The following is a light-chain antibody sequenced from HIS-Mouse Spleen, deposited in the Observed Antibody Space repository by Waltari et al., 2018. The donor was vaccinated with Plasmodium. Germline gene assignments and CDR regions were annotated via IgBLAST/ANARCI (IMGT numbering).Light chain of an antibody. CDR1: QSVGSN. Sequence: EIVMTQSPATLSVSPEERATLSCMTSQSVGSNLAWYQQKPGQAPRLLIYGASTRATGIPARFSGSGSGTEFTLTISSLQSEDFAVYYCQQYNNWSFTFGPGTKVDIK. CDR3: QQYNNWSFT. J-gene: IGKJ3*01. CDR2: GAS. V-gene: IGKV3-15*01.